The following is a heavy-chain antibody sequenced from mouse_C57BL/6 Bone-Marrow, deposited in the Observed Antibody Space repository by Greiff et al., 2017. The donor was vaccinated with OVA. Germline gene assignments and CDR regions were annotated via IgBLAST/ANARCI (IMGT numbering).Heavy chain of an antibody. V-gene: IGHV1-59*01. Sequence: VQLQQSGAELVRPGTSVKLSCKASGYTFTSYWMHWVKQRPGQGLEWIGVIDPSDSYTNYNQKFKGKATLTVDTSSSTAYMQLSSLTSEDSAVYYCARYYGRGYWGQGTTLTVSS. J-gene: IGHJ2*01. CDR3: ARYYGRGY. CDR1: GYTFTSYW. D-gene: IGHD1-1*01. CDR2: IDPSDSYT.